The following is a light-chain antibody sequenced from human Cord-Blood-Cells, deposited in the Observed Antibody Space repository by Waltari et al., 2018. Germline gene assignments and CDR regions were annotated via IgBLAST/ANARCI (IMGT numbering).Light chain of an antibody. CDR3: QQYYSTPYS. CDR2: WAS. Sequence: IVMNQALDTLAVSLGERDTINCKSSQSVLYSSNNKNYLAWYQQKPGQPPKLLIYWASTRESGVPDRFSGSGSGTDFTLTISSLQAEDVAVYYCQQYYSTPYSFGQGTKLEIK. V-gene: IGKV4-1*01. CDR1: QSVLYSSNNKNY. J-gene: IGKJ2*03.